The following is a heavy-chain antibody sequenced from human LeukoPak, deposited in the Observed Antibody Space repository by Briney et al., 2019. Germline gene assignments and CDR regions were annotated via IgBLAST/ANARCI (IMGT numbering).Heavy chain of an antibody. J-gene: IGHJ4*02. CDR3: TRDFDFSSAI. CDR2: ISPDGSTT. CDR1: GFTVSSNY. V-gene: IGHV3-74*01. Sequence: GGSLRLSCAASGFTVSSNYMSWVRQAPGKGLVWVSRISPDGSTTGHADSVKGRFTTSRDNAKNTLFLQMNSLRAEDTAVYYCTRDFDFSSAIWGQGTLVTVSS. D-gene: IGHD3-3*01.